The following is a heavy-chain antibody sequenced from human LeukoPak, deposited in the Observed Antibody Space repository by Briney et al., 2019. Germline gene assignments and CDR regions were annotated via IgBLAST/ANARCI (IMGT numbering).Heavy chain of an antibody. J-gene: IGHJ6*02. Sequence: SGTLSLTCTVSGGSIGNYYWTWIRQPPGKGLEWIGRLYNTGSTDNTDSNPSLQSRVTISADTSMNQIFLRLTSVTAADTAVYYCARDFGAGSYRYGMDVWGQGTTVTVSS. V-gene: IGHV4-4*07. CDR2: LYNTGSTDNT. CDR1: GGSIGNYY. CDR3: ARDFGAGSYRYGMDV. D-gene: IGHD3-10*01.